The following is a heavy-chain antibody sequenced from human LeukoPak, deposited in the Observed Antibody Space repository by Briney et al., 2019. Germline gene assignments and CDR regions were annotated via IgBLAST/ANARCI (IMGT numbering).Heavy chain of an antibody. CDR2: IIPIFGTA. V-gene: IGHV1-69*06. J-gene: IGHJ5*02. CDR3: ARDPQYSSSWYSVGWFDP. Sequence: GASVKVSCKASGGTFSSYAISWVRQAPGQGLEWMGGIIPIFGTANYAQKFQGRVTITADKSTSTAYMELSSLRSEDTAVYYCARDPQYSSSWYSVGWFDPWGQGTLVTVSS. D-gene: IGHD6-13*01. CDR1: GGTFSSYA.